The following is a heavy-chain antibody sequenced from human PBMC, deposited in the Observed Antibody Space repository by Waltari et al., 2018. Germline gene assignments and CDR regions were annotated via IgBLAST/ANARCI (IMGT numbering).Heavy chain of an antibody. Sequence: QVQLQESGPGLVKPSETLSLTCTVSGGSISGSYWSWIRQPAGKGLEWIGRIYSGGRTDYNPSLKSRPTMSVDTSKNQFSLKLSSVTAADTAVYYCARGPGRESREAFDYWGQGTLVTVSS. V-gene: IGHV4-4*07. CDR2: IYSGGRT. CDR1: GGSISGSY. J-gene: IGHJ4*02. D-gene: IGHD3-10*01. CDR3: ARGPGRESREAFDY.